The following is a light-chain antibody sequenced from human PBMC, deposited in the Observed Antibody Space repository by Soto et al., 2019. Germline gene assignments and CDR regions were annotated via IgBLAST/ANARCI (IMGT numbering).Light chain of an antibody. CDR3: QQYKTYSM. J-gene: IGKJ1*01. Sequence: DIPMTQSPSTLSASVGDRVTFTCRASQSISSWLAWYQQKPGKAPKLLIYDASSLQGGVPSRFSGSGSGTEFTLTISSLQPDDFATYYCQQYKTYSMFGQGTKVEIK. CDR1: QSISSW. V-gene: IGKV1-5*01. CDR2: DAS.